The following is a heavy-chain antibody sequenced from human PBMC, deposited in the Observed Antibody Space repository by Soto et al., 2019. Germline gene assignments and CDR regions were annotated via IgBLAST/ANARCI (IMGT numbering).Heavy chain of an antibody. J-gene: IGHJ3*02. CDR3: ARQALGYCSGGSCYFNAFDI. CDR1: GGSISSYY. D-gene: IGHD2-15*01. CDR2: IYYSGST. V-gene: IGHV4-59*08. Sequence: SETLSLTCTVSGGSISSYYWSWIRQPPGKGLEWIGYIYYSGSTNYNPSLKSRVTISVDTPKNQFSLKLSSVIAADTAVYYCARQALGYCSGGSCYFNAFDIWGQGTMVT.